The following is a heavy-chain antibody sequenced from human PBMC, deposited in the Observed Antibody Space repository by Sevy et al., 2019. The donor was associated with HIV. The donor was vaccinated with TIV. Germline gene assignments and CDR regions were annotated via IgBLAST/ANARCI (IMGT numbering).Heavy chain of an antibody. Sequence: SETLSLTWTVSGGFMSSGSYYWSWIRQSPGKGREWIGYIHYSGSTNYDPSLKSRVTISVDTSKNQFSLKLSSVTAADTAVYYCARDSGSYPYYFDYWGQGTLVTVSS. CDR3: ARDSGSYPYYFDY. D-gene: IGHD1-26*01. J-gene: IGHJ4*02. V-gene: IGHV4-61*01. CDR1: GGFMSSGSYY. CDR2: IHYSGST.